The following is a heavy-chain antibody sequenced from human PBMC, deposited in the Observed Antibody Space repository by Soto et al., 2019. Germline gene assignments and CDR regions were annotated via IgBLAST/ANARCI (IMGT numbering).Heavy chain of an antibody. D-gene: IGHD3-22*01. Sequence: GGSLRLSCAASGFTFSSYSMNWVRQAPGKGLEWVSCIRSSSSYINYADSVKGRFTISRDNAKNSLYLQMNSLRAEDTAVYYCASESYYDSSGYPGAFDIWGQGTMVTVSS. V-gene: IGHV3-21*06. CDR1: GFTFSSYS. CDR2: IRSSSSYI. CDR3: ASESYYDSSGYPGAFDI. J-gene: IGHJ3*02.